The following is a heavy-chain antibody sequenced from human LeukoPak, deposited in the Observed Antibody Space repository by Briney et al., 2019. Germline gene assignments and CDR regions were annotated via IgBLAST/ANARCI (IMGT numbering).Heavy chain of an antibody. V-gene: IGHV3-23*01. J-gene: IGHJ6*03. Sequence: GGSLRLSCAASGFTFSSYAMSWVRQAPGKGLEWVSGISGSGGSTYYADSVKGRFTVSRDNFKNTLFLQVNSLRAEDTAVYYCAKVSDYSYYYYMDVWGKGTTVTVSS. CDR3: AKVSDYSYYYYMDV. CDR2: ISGSGGST. CDR1: GFTFSSYA.